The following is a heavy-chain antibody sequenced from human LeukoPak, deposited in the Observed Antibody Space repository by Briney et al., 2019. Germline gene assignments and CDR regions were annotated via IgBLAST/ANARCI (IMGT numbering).Heavy chain of an antibody. Sequence: PSETLSLTCAVYGGSFSGYYWSWIRQPPGKGLEWIGYIYYSGSTNYNPSLKSRVTISVDTSKNQFSLKLSSVTAADTAVYYCASTNSSSGNYYYYYMDVWGKGTTVTISS. CDR1: GGSFSGYY. D-gene: IGHD6-13*01. CDR3: ASTNSSSGNYYYYYMDV. V-gene: IGHV4-59*08. CDR2: IYYSGST. J-gene: IGHJ6*03.